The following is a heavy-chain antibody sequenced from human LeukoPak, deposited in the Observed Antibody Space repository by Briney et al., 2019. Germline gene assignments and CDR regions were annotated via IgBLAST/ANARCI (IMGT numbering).Heavy chain of an antibody. CDR3: ARGPYYSYYMDV. Sequence: ASVKVSCKASGGTFSSYAISWVRQAPGQGLEWMGGVIPISGTANYAQKFQGRVTITADESTSTAYMELSSLRSEDTAVYYCARGPYYSYYMDVWGKGTTVTISS. J-gene: IGHJ6*03. CDR1: GGTFSSYA. D-gene: IGHD1-26*01. CDR2: VIPISGTA. V-gene: IGHV1-69*13.